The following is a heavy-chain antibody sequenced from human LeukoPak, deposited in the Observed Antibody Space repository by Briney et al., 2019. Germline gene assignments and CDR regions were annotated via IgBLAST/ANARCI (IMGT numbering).Heavy chain of an antibody. J-gene: IGHJ4*02. CDR2: ISGSGGST. Sequence: GGSLRLSCAASGFTVSGNYMSWVRQAPGKGLEWVSAISGSGGSTYYADSVKGRFTISRDNSKNTLYLQMNSLRAEDTAVYYCARFESGSSGWSYYFDYWGQGTLVTVSS. CDR1: GFTVSGNY. V-gene: IGHV3-23*01. CDR3: ARFESGSSGWSYYFDY. D-gene: IGHD6-19*01.